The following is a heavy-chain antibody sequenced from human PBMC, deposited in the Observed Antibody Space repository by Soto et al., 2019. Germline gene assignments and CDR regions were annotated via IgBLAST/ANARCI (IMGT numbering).Heavy chain of an antibody. J-gene: IGHJ5*02. Sequence: SETLSLTCTVSGGSISSGAYSWSWIRLPPGKRLEWIGYIYHRGTSHYNPSLKSRVTMSVDRSRNQFALNLRSVTAADTAVYYCARTLDLGGSAGTNWFDPWGQGTLVTVSS. CDR3: ARTLDLGGSAGTNWFDP. D-gene: IGHD2-15*01. CDR1: GGSISSGAYS. V-gene: IGHV4-30-2*01. CDR2: IYHRGTS.